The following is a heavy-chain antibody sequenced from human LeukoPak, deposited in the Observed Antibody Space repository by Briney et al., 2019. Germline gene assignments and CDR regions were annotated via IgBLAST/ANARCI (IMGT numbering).Heavy chain of an antibody. D-gene: IGHD3-9*01. Sequence: HGGSLRLSSAASGFTSCSYAMHCVRQAPGKGLEWVAVISYDGSNKNYADSVKGRFTISRDNSKNTLYLQMNSLRAEDTAVYYCARDSAITIFFSPLMDVWGQGTTVTVSS. V-gene: IGHV3-30-3*01. J-gene: IGHJ6*02. CDR2: ISYDGSNK. CDR1: GFTSCSYA. CDR3: ARDSAITIFFSPLMDV.